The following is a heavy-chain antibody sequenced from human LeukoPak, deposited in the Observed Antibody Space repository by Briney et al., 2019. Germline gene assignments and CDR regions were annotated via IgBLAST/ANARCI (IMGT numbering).Heavy chain of an antibody. J-gene: IGHJ6*03. V-gene: IGHV4-59*01. CDR2: IYYSGST. CDR1: GGSISSYY. D-gene: IGHD5-18*01. Sequence: SETLSLTCTVSGGSISSYYWSWIRQPPGKGPEWIGFIYYSGSTNYNPSLKSRVTISVHTSKDQFSLKLSSVTAADTAVYYCARTTEGGYSYGSFYYYYMDVWGKGATVTISS. CDR3: ARTTEGGYSYGSFYYYYMDV.